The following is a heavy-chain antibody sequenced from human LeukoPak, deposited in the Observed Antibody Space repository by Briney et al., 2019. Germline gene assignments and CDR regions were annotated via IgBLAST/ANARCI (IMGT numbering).Heavy chain of an antibody. CDR2: ISGSGGST. J-gene: IGHJ4*02. Sequence: GGSLRLSCAASGFTFSSYGMSWVRQAPGKGLEWVSAISGSGGSTYYADSVKGRFTISRDNSKNTLYLQMNSLRAEDTAVYYCAKDSFMVRGVIIGSWFYWGQGTLVTVSS. D-gene: IGHD3-10*01. CDR3: AKDSFMVRGVIIGSWFY. V-gene: IGHV3-23*01. CDR1: GFTFSSYG.